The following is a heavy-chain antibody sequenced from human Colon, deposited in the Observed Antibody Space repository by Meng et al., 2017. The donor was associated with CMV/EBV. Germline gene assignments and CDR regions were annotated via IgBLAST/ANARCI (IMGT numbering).Heavy chain of an antibody. CDR1: GGSISSGDYY. D-gene: IGHD3-10*02. CDR2: IYYSGST. Sequence: SETLSLTCTVSGGSISSGDYYWSWIRQPPGKGLEWIGYIYYSGSTYYNPSLKSRVTMAIDTSRNEFSLKMTSVTAADTAVYYCVREIGAGVRTADDNNYYYYGMDVWGQGTTVTVSS. J-gene: IGHJ6*02. CDR3: VREIGAGVRTADDNNYYYYGMDV. V-gene: IGHV4-61*08.